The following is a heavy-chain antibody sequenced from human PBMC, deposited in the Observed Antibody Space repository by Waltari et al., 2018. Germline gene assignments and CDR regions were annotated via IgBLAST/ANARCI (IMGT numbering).Heavy chain of an antibody. V-gene: IGHV4-38-2*02. CDR3: ARHRLDRGDSFDF. CDR2: IYHPGNT. D-gene: IGHD3-22*01. CDR1: EYSISTGFY. Sequence: QVQLQESGPGLVKPSGTLSLTCSVSEYSISTGFYWGWVRQTPGKGLEWIGSIYHPGNTRYNPPLNSRAAVSMDMSKNQFSLRLTAVTAADTAVYYCARHRLDRGDSFDFWGQGVLVTVSS. J-gene: IGHJ4*02.